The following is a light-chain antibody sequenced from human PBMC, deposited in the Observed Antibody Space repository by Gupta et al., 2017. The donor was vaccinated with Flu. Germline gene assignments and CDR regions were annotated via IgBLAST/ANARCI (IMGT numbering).Light chain of an antibody. J-gene: IGKJ4*01. CDR1: QGISSW. CDR3: QQDNSDPPT. CDR2: AAS. Sequence: PSSLSASLGDRVTITCRASQGISSWLAWYQQKPEKAPKSLIYAASNLQSGVPSRFSGSGSGTDFTLTISILHPEDFATYYCQQDNSDPPTFGGGTKVEIK. V-gene: IGKV1D-16*01.